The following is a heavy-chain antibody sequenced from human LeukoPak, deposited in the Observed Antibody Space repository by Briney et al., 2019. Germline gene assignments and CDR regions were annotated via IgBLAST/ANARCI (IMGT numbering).Heavy chain of an antibody. D-gene: IGHD6-19*01. J-gene: IGHJ4*02. CDR1: GDTFTTYD. Sequence: ASVKVYCKASGDTFTTYDISWVRQDHGQRLEWMGWISAHNGNTNYAQKLQDRVTMTTDTSTSTAYMELRNLTSDDTAVYFCARGGSGWHLDWWGQGTLVTVSS. V-gene: IGHV1-18*01. CDR2: ISAHNGNT. CDR3: ARGGSGWHLDW.